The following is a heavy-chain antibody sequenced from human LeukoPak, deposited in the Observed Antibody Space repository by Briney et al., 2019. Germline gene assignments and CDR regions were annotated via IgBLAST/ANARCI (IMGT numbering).Heavy chain of an antibody. V-gene: IGHV3-48*03. J-gene: IGHJ4*02. D-gene: IGHD5-18*01. CDR3: ARDRGLRSYGLDF. CDR1: GFTFSSYE. Sequence: PGGSLRLSCAASGFTFSSYEMTWVRQAPGKGLEWVSLIASNGGNTYYADSVKGRFTVSRDNAQNSLFLQMTSLRAEDTAVYYCARDRGLRSYGLDFWGQGTLVTVSS. CDR2: IASNGGNT.